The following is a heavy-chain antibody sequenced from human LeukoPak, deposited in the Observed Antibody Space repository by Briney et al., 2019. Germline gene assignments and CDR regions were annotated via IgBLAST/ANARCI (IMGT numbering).Heavy chain of an antibody. J-gene: IGHJ4*02. CDR2: INPSGGST. CDR1: GYTFSMYY. V-gene: IGHV1-46*01. D-gene: IGHD1-14*01. CDR3: AKATESHHNLDY. Sequence: ASVKVSCKASGYTFSMYYIHWVRQAPGQGLEWMGIINPSGGSTRYAQKFQGRVTMTRDTSTSTVYMELSSLRSDDTAVYYCAKATESHHNLDYWGQGTLVTVSS.